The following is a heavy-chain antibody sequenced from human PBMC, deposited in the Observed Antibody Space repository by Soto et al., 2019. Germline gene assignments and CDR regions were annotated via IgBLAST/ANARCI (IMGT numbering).Heavy chain of an antibody. D-gene: IGHD2-2*01. Sequence: QVQLQESGPGLVKPSQTLSLTCTVSGGSISSGGYYWSWIRQHPGKGLEWIGYIYYSGSTYYNPSLQSRVTISVDTSKNQFSLKLSSVTAADTAVYYCARAIVVVPAAIKNWFDPWGQGTLVTVSS. CDR2: IYYSGST. CDR1: GGSISSGGYY. J-gene: IGHJ5*02. CDR3: ARAIVVVPAAIKNWFDP. V-gene: IGHV4-31*03.